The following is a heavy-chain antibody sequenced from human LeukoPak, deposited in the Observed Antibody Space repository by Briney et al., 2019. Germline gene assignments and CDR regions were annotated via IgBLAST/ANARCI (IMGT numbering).Heavy chain of an antibody. V-gene: IGHV4-38-2*02. CDR3: ARDRSPYGDYMFDF. CDR1: GYTFSSDSN. J-gene: IGHJ4*02. D-gene: IGHD4-17*01. CDR2: IHPGGST. Sequence: SETLTLACAASGYTFSSDSNRGWLRQPPKELQDRLGSIHPGGSTYYAPSLKSQVTVSLDTCKEQLSLKVRSVTAADTAVYYCARDRSPYGDYMFDFWGQGTLVTGYS.